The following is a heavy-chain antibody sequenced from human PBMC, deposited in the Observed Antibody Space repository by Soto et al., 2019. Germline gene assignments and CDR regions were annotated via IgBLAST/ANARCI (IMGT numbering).Heavy chain of an antibody. CDR3: VGWYYFDY. D-gene: IGHD6-19*01. CDR1: GFTFSSYA. CDR2: ISGSGGST. Sequence: EVQLLESGGGLVQPGGSLRLSCAASGFTFSSYAMSWVRKAPGKGLEWVSGISGSGGSTYYADSVKGRFTISRDNSENTLYREMNSRRAEDTAVYYCVGWYYFDYWGQGTLVTVSS. V-gene: IGHV3-23*01. J-gene: IGHJ4*02.